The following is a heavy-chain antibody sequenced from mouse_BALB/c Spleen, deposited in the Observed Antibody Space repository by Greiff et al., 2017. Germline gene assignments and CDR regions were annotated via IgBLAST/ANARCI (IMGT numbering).Heavy chain of an antibody. CDR3: ARVYYYGIYFDY. CDR1: GFSLSTSGMG. J-gene: IGHJ2*01. Sequence: QVTLKVSGPGILQPSQTLSLTCSFSGFSLSTSGMGVSWIRQPSGKGLEWLAHIYWDDDKRYNPSLKSRLTISKDTSSNQVFLKITSVDTADTATYYCARVYYYGIYFDYWGQGTTLTVSS. V-gene: IGHV8-12*01. CDR2: IYWDDDK. D-gene: IGHD1-1*01.